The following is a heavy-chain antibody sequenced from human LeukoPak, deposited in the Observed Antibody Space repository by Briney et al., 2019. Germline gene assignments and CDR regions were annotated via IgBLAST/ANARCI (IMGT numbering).Heavy chain of an antibody. CDR3: VREAAATLFDY. D-gene: IGHD1-26*01. J-gene: IGHJ4*02. CDR2: ISSLSGTI. Sequence: GGSLRLSCVASGFTFSSYSMNWVRQAPGEGLEWVSYISSLSGTIYYADSVKGRFTISRDNTQNSLSLQMNSLRAEDTAVYYCVREAAATLFDYWGQGTLVTVSS. CDR1: GFTFSSYS. V-gene: IGHV3-48*04.